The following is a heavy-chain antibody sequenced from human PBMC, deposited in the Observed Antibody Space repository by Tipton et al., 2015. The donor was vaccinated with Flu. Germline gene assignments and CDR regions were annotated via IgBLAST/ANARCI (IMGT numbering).Heavy chain of an antibody. CDR3: ARDSGPGPTNGV. J-gene: IGHJ4*02. CDR1: GFTFSNYW. Sequence: SLRLSCGASGFTFSNYWMHWVRQAPGKGLLWVSNINGDGSTTYYADSVRGRFTVSRDNSKNTLYLQMNSLRAEDTAVYYCARDSGPGPTNGVWGQGTLVTVSS. V-gene: IGHV3-74*01. D-gene: IGHD1-26*01. CDR2: INGDGSTT.